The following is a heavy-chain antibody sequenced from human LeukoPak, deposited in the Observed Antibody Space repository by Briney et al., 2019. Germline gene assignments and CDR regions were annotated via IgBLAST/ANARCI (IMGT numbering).Heavy chain of an antibody. Sequence: PGRSLRLSCAPSGFTFSNHGMHWVRQAPGKGLGWVAIISSDGSRKYYAHSVEGRFTISRDNSKNTLYLQMDSLRAEDTAVYYCARDRAWNYLDSWGQGTLVTVSS. D-gene: IGHD3-3*01. V-gene: IGHV3-30*03. CDR3: ARDRAWNYLDS. J-gene: IGHJ4*02. CDR2: ISSDGSRK. CDR1: GFTFSNHG.